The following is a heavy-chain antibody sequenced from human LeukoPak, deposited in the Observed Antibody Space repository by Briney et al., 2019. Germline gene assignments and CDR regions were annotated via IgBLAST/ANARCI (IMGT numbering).Heavy chain of an antibody. CDR2: IRSKAYGGTA. Sequence: GRSLRLSCTASGFTFGDYAMSWVRQAPGKGLEWVGFIRSKAYGGTADYAASLKGRFTTSRDDSKNIAYLQMISLKTEDTAVYYCTTYHYDTSGYYYVTYWGQGTLVTVSS. J-gene: IGHJ4*02. V-gene: IGHV3-49*04. D-gene: IGHD3-22*01. CDR3: TTYHYDTSGYYYVTY. CDR1: GFTFGDYA.